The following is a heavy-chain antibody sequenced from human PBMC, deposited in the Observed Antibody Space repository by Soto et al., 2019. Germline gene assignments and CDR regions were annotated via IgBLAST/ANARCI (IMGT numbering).Heavy chain of an antibody. CDR2: INHLTTT. V-gene: IGHV4-34*01. Sequence: SETLSLTCAVYGGSLSSYHWSWIRQTPGKGLEWIGEINHLTTTNYNPSLKSRVIISLDTPKNQFSLKLSSVTAADTAVYYCARGYDTALAPIFWGQGILVTVSS. D-gene: IGHD5-18*01. J-gene: IGHJ4*02. CDR1: GGSLSSYH. CDR3: ARGYDTALAPIF.